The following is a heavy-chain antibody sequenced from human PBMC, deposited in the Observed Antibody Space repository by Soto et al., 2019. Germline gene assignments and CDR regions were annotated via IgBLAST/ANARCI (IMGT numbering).Heavy chain of an antibody. V-gene: IGHV4-31*03. J-gene: IGHJ6*02. CDR2: IYYSGRT. D-gene: IGHD2-15*01. CDR3: ARCIVVVDGTDYQYYGVDV. Sequence: QVQLQESGPGLVKPSQTLSLTCTVSGGSVSSGAYSWSWIRQHPGKGLEYIGYIYYSGRTYYNPSLKSRVTISLDTCKNQFSLNVSSVTAADTAVYYCARCIVVVDGTDYQYYGVDVWGQGTTATVSS. CDR1: GGSVSSGAYS.